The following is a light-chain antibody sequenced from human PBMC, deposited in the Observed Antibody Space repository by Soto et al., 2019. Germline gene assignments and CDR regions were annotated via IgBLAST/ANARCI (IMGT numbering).Light chain of an antibody. CDR3: LQYNSHSWT. CDR1: QSVSSW. Sequence: DIQMTQSPSTLSASVGDRVTITCRASQSVSSWLAWYQHKAGKAPKLLIYKASSLESGVPSRFSGSGSGTEFSRTISTLQPEDFASYYCLQYNSHSWTFGQETKVEMK. CDR2: KAS. J-gene: IGKJ1*01. V-gene: IGKV1-5*03.